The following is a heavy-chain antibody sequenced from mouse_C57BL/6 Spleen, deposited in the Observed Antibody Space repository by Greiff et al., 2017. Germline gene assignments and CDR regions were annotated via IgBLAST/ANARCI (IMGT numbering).Heavy chain of an antibody. Sequence: EVQVVESGGGLVKPGGSLKLSCAASGFTFSSYAMSWVRQTPEKRLEWVATISDGGSYTYYPDNVKGRFTISRDNAKNNLYLQMSHLKSEDTAMYYCARPDYGSSLVAYWGQGTLVTVSA. J-gene: IGHJ3*01. D-gene: IGHD1-1*01. CDR2: ISDGGSYT. CDR1: GFTFSSYA. CDR3: ARPDYGSSLVAY. V-gene: IGHV5-4*01.